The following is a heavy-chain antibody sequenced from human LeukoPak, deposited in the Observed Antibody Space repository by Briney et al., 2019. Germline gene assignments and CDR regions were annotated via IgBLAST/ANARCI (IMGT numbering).Heavy chain of an antibody. CDR2: INAVDANT. CDR3: AKQCLDTN. V-gene: IGHV3-23*01. CDR1: GFIFSNYA. D-gene: IGHD3-3*01. Sequence: GGSLRLSCAASGFIFSNYAMTWVRQAPGKGLEWVSTINAVDANTFYADSVKGRFTVSRDNSENTLYLQMNSLRAEDTAVYYCAKQCLDTNWGQGTLVTVSS. J-gene: IGHJ4*02.